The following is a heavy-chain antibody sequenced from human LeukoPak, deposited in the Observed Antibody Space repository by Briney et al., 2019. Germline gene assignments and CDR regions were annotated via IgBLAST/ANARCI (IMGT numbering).Heavy chain of an antibody. D-gene: IGHD3-3*01. CDR3: ARDNSRITIFGVVIIRSGKYNWFDP. CDR2: INPNSGGT. CDR1: GGTFSGYY. Sequence: GASVKVSCKASGGTFSGYYMHWVRQAPGQGLEWMGWINPNSGGTNYAQKFQGRVTMTRDTSISTAYMELSRLRSDDTAVYYCARDNSRITIFGVVIIRSGKYNWFDPWGQGTLVTVSS. V-gene: IGHV1-2*02. J-gene: IGHJ5*02.